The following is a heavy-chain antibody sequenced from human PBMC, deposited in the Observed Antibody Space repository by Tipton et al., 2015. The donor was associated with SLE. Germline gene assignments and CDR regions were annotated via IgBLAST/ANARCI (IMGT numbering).Heavy chain of an antibody. D-gene: IGHD7-27*01. Sequence: TLSLTCTVSGGSIDTAYWSWIRQPPGKGLEWIGYIFYSGSTDYNPSLKSRVIMSIDTSKSQFSLRLSSVTAADTAVYYCARDEALGYFDSWGLGTLVTVSS. CDR3: ARDEALGYFDS. J-gene: IGHJ4*02. CDR2: IFYSGST. V-gene: IGHV4-59*01. CDR1: GGSIDTAY.